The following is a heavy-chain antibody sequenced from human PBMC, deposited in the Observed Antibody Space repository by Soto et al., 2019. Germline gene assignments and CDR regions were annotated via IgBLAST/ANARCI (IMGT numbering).Heavy chain of an antibody. V-gene: IGHV3-23*01. D-gene: IGHD6-19*01. CDR1: GFTFSSYA. CDR2: ISGSGGST. Sequence: VGSLRLSCAASGFTFSSYAMSWVRQAPGKGLEWVSAISGSGGSTYYADSVKGRFTISRDNSKNTLYLQMNSLRAEDTAVYYCAKSPRPAVAADYWGQGTLVTVSS. CDR3: AKSPRPAVAADY. J-gene: IGHJ4*02.